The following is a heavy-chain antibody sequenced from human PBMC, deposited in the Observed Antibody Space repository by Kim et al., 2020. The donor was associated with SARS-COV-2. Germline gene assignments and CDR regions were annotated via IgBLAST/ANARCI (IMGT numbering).Heavy chain of an antibody. J-gene: IGHJ6*02. CDR3: ARVYSSSWYAYGMDV. CDR1: GGSISSYY. V-gene: IGHV4-59*01. Sequence: SETLSLTCTVSGGSISSYYWSWIRQPPGKGLEWIGYIYYSGSTNYNPSLKSRVTISVDTSKNQFSLKLSSVTAADTAVYYCARVYSSSWYAYGMDVWGQGTTVTVSS. D-gene: IGHD6-13*01. CDR2: IYYSGST.